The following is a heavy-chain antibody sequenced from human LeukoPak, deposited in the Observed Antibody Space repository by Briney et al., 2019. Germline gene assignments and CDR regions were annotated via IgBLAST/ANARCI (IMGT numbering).Heavy chain of an antibody. CDR3: ARDRAFSTFDY. CDR2: INPGASTK. J-gene: IGHJ4*02. Sequence: PGGSLRLSCAASEFTFTTSWMTWVRQAPGKGLEWLGNINPGASTKNYAASVRGRFTFSRDNAKNSLYLHMSSLRAEDTAIYYCARDRAFSTFDYWGRGTLVTVSS. V-gene: IGHV3-7*01. CDR1: EFTFTTSW. D-gene: IGHD2-2*01.